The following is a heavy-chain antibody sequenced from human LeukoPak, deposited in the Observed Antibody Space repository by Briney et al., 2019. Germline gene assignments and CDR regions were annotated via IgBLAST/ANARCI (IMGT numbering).Heavy chain of an antibody. D-gene: IGHD1-26*01. CDR1: GFTFSSYA. V-gene: IGHV3-30-3*01. J-gene: IGHJ4*02. Sequence: GGSLRLSCAASGFTFSSYAMRWVRQAPGKGLEWVAVISYDGSNKYYADSVKGRFTISRDNSKNTLYLQMNSLRAEDTAVYYCARDRAERELTFDYWGQGTLVTVSS. CDR2: ISYDGSNK. CDR3: ARDRAERELTFDY.